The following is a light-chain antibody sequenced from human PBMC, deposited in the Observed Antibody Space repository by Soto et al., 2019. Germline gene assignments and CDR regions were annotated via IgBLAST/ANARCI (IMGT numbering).Light chain of an antibody. V-gene: IGLV2-14*03. J-gene: IGLJ1*01. CDR3: SSYTTSNTRQIV. CDR1: SSDVGGYNY. Sequence: QSSLTQPGSVSGSPGQSITIPLTGTSSDVGGYNYVSWYQHHPGKAPKLIIFDVSNRPSGVSNPFSGSKSGNTASLTISGLQPEDEADYYCSSYTTSNTRQIVFGTGTKVTVL. CDR2: DVS.